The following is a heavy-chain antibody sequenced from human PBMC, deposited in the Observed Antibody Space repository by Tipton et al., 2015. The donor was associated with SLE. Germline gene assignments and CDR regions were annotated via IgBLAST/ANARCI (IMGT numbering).Heavy chain of an antibody. J-gene: IGHJ4*02. D-gene: IGHD6-13*01. CDR3: AKGTAAGGFDY. V-gene: IGHV5-51*03. Sequence: QLVQSGAEVKKPGESLTISCKASGYNFPNYRIGWVRQMPGKGLEWMGISHPGDSDTRYSPSFQGQVTISADKSITTAFLQWSRLKASDSAMYYCAKGTAAGGFDYWGQGTLVTVPS. CDR2: SHPGDSDT. CDR1: GYNFPNYR.